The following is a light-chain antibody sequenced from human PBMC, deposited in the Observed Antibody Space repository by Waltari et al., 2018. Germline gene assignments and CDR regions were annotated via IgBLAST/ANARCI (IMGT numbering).Light chain of an antibody. J-gene: IGKJ1*01. CDR2: STS. Sequence: DIQMTQSPPSLSASVGDRVTITCRASQNIGIYLNWYQCKPGNAPKLLIHSTSTLQSGVPSRFSASGSGTEYTLTISSLQPEDFATYYCQQTYGLPQTFGQGTTVDI. V-gene: IGKV1-39*01. CDR3: QQTYGLPQT. CDR1: QNIGIY.